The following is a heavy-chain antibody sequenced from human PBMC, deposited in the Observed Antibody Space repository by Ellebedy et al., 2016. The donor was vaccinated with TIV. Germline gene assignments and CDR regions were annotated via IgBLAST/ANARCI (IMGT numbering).Heavy chain of an antibody. CDR2: ISWDGGNT. CDR1: GFSFDDYT. CDR3: AKADLKYVYVSGLDY. J-gene: IGHJ4*02. Sequence: GGSLRLSCAGSGFSFDDYTMHWVRQAPGKGLEWVSLISWDGGNTYYADSVKGRFTISRDNSKNSLYLQMNSLRTEDTALYYCAKADLKYVYVSGLDYWGRGTLVTVSS. V-gene: IGHV3-43*01. D-gene: IGHD3-16*01.